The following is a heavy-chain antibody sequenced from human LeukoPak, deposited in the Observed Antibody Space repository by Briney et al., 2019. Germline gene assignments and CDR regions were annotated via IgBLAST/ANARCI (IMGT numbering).Heavy chain of an antibody. J-gene: IGHJ4*02. V-gene: IGHV4-39*07. CDR3: ARDWTEGSGYFDY. Sequence: PSETLSLTCTVSGSSISSSSYYWGWIRQPPGKGLEWIGSIYYSGSTYYNPSLKSRVTISVDTSKNQFSLKLSSVTAADTAVYYCARDWTEGSGYFDYWGQGTLVTVSS. D-gene: IGHD2-15*01. CDR1: GSSISSSSYY. CDR2: IYYSGST.